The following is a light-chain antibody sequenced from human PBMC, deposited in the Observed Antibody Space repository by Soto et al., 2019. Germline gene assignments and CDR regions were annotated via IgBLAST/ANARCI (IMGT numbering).Light chain of an antibody. CDR1: QSVSSN. V-gene: IGKV3-15*01. CDR3: QQYNNWPPWT. Sequence: EIVMTQSPATLSVSPGERATLSCRASQSVSSNLAWYQQKPGQAPRLLIYGASTSATGIPARFSGSGSGTEFTLTISSLQSEDFAVYYCQQYNNWPPWTFGQGPKVEIK. CDR2: GAS. J-gene: IGKJ1*01.